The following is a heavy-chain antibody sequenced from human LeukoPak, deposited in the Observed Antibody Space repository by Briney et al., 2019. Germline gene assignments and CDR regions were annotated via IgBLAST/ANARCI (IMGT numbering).Heavy chain of an antibody. V-gene: IGHV1-8*03. Sequence: ASVKVSCKASGGTFSSYAISWVRQAPGQGLEWMGWMNPNSGNTGYAQKFQGRVTITRSTSISTAYMELSSLRSEDTAVYYCARGQFKGASVKRYYYYMDVWGKGTTVTVSS. CDR2: MNPNSGNT. D-gene: IGHD5/OR15-5a*01. CDR3: ARGQFKGASVKRYYYYMDV. CDR1: GGTFSSYA. J-gene: IGHJ6*03.